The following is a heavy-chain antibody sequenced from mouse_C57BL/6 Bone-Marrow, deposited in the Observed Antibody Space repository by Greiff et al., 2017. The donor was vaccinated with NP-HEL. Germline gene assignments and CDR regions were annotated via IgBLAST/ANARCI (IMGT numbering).Heavy chain of an antibody. J-gene: IGHJ2*01. Sequence: EVNLVESGGGLVKPGGSLKLSCAASGFTFSSYAMSWVRQTPEKRLEWVATISDGGSYTYYPDNVKGRFTISRDNAKNNLYLQMSHLKSEDTAMYYCARAHSYFDYWGQGTTLTVSS. V-gene: IGHV5-4*03. CDR2: ISDGGSYT. CDR1: GFTFSSYA. CDR3: ARAHSYFDY.